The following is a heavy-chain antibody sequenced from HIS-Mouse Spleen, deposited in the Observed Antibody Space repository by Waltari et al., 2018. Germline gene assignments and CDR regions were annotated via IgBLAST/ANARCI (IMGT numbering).Heavy chain of an antibody. CDR2: IYYSGST. J-gene: IGHJ2*01. V-gene: IGHV4-39*07. Sequence: QLQLQESGPGLVKPSETLSLTCTFSGGSIRSSSYYWGWIHQPPGKGLEWIGSIYYSGSTYYNPSLKSRVTISVDTSKNQFSLKLSSVTAADTAVYYCAREIPYSSSWYDWYFDLWGRGTLVTVSS. CDR1: GGSIRSSSYY. CDR3: AREIPYSSSWYDWYFDL. D-gene: IGHD6-13*01.